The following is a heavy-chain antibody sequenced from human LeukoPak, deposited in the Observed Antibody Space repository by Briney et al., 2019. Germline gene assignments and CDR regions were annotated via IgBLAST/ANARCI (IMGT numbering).Heavy chain of an antibody. V-gene: IGHV4-59*01. CDR2: IYYSGST. CDR3: ARIEDYGGNSVNY. CDR1: GGPISSYY. J-gene: IGHJ4*02. Sequence: SETLSLTCTVSGGPISSYYWSWIRQPPGKGLEWIGYIYYSGSTNYNPSLKSRVTISVDTSKNQFSLKLSSVTAADTAVYYCARIEDYGGNSVNYWGQGTLVTVSS. D-gene: IGHD4-23*01.